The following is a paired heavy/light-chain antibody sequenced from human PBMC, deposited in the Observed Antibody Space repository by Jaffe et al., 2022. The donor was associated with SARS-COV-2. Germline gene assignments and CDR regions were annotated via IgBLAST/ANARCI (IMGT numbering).Light chain of an antibody. V-gene: IGLV2-14*01. CDR2: DVS. CDR3: SSYTSSSIWV. J-gene: IGLJ3*02. CDR1: SSDVGGYNY. Sequence: QSALTQPASVSGSPGQSITISCTGTSSDVGGYNYVSWYQQHPGKAPKLMIYDVSNRPSGVSNRFSGSKSGNTASLTISGLQAEDEADYYCSSYTSSSIWVFGGGTKLTVL.
Heavy chain of an antibody. V-gene: IGHV3-20*01. CDR3: AGSGLYCSSTSCYRVAFDI. D-gene: IGHD2-2*01. J-gene: IGHJ3*02. CDR1: GFTFDDYG. CDR2: INWNGGST. Sequence: EVQLVESGGGVVRPGGSLRLSCAASGFTFDDYGMSWVRQAPGKGLEWVSGINWNGGSTGYADSVKGRFTISRDNAKNSLYLQMNSLRAEDTALYHCAGSGLYCSSTSCYRVAFDIWGQGTMVTVSS.